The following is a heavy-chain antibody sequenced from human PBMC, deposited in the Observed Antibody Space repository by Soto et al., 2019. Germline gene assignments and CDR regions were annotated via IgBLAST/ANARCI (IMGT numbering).Heavy chain of an antibody. V-gene: IGHV3-7*05. Sequence: EVQLVESGGALVQPGESLRLSCEASGFSFSNYWMTWVSQAPGKGLEWVANIRRDGGATSYLDSVRGRFTISRDNAENSLYLQMNSLRAEDTALYYCARDVSPGSSSLYLDAFDIWGQGTMVTVSS. CDR2: IRRDGGAT. CDR1: GFSFSNYW. CDR3: ARDVSPGSSSLYLDAFDI. D-gene: IGHD6-13*01. J-gene: IGHJ3*02.